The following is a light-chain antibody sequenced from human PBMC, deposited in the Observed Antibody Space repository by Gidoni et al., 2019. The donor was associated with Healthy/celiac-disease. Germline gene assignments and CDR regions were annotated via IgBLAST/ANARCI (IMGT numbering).Light chain of an antibody. Sequence: EIVLPQPPGTLSLSPGGGATLTSRASQSVSSIYLTWYQQKPGQAPRLLIYGASSRATGIPDRFSGSGSGTDFTLTISRLEPEDFAVYYCQQYGSSRGTFGQGTKVEIK. V-gene: IGKV3-20*01. CDR1: QSVSSIY. CDR2: GAS. J-gene: IGKJ1*01. CDR3: QQYGSSRGT.